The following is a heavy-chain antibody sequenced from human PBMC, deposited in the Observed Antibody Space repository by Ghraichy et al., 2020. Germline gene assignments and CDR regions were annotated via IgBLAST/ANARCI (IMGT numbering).Heavy chain of an antibody. D-gene: IGHD4-17*01. CDR3: ARDMTSVTNLFGF. J-gene: IGHJ4*02. CDR2: IYSGGST. Sequence: GGSLRLSCAASGFTFSSNYMSWVRQAPGKGLEWVSVIYSGGSTYYADSVKGRFTISRDNSKNTLYLQMNSLRAEDTAVYYCARDMTSVTNLFGFWGQGTLVTVSS. V-gene: IGHV3-53*01. CDR1: GFTFSSNY.